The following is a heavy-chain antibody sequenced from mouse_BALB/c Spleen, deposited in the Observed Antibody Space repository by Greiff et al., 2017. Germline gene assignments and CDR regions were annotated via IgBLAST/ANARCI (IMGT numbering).Heavy chain of an antibody. J-gene: IGHJ3*01. V-gene: IGHV5-12-1*01. CDR3: ARANDGYSPGFAY. CDR1: GFAFSSYD. Sequence: EVKLVESGGGLVKPGGSLKLSCAASGFAFSSYDMSWVRQTPEKRLEWVAYISSGGGSTYYPDTVKGRFTISRDNAKNTLYLQMSSLKSEDTAMYYCARANDGYSPGFAYWGQGTLVTVSA. D-gene: IGHD2-3*01. CDR2: ISSGGGST.